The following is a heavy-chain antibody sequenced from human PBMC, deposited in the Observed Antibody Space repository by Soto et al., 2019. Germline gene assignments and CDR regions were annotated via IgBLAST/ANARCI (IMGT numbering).Heavy chain of an antibody. V-gene: IGHV4-31*03. CDR3: ARVAGQYDCSGFYYFDY. CDR2: IYYSGST. CDR1: GGSISSAGYY. J-gene: IGHJ4*02. D-gene: IGHD3-22*01. Sequence: QVQLQESGPGLVKPSQTLSLTCTVSGGSISSAGYYWSWNRQHPGKGLEWIGYIYYSGSTYYNPTLKSRVSMSVDLSKNQFSLNLSSVTGADMAVYYCARVAGQYDCSGFYYFDYWGQGSLVTVSS.